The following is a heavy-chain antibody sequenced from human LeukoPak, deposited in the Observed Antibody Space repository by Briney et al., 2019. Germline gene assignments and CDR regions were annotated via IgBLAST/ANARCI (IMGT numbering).Heavy chain of an antibody. CDR1: GFTVSSNY. V-gene: IGHV3-66*01. D-gene: IGHD5-12*01. CDR2: IYSGGST. Sequence: PGGSLRLSCAASGFTVSSNYMSWVRQAPGKGLEWVSVIYSGGSTYYADSVKGRFTISRDNSKNTLYLQMNSLRVEDTAMYYCARDHRYAFDNWGHGTLVTVSS. J-gene: IGHJ4*01. CDR3: ARDHRYAFDN.